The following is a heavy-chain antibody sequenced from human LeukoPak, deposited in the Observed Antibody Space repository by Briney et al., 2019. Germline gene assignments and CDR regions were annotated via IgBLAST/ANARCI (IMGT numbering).Heavy chain of an antibody. V-gene: IGHV1-69*13. CDR2: IIPIFGTA. Sequence: SVKVSCKASGGTFSSYAISWVRQAPGQGLEWMGGIIPIFGTANYAQKFQGRVTITADESTSTAYMELSGLRSEDTAVYYCASTGGVGATHDAFDIWGQGTMVTVSS. CDR3: ASTGGVGATHDAFDI. D-gene: IGHD1-26*01. CDR1: GGTFSSYA. J-gene: IGHJ3*02.